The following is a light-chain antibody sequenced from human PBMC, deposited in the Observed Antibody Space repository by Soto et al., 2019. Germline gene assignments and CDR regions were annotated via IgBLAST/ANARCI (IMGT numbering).Light chain of an antibody. V-gene: IGLV1-44*01. CDR1: SSNIGSNT. J-gene: IGLJ2*01. Sequence: QSVRTQPPSASGTPGQRVTMSCSGSSSNIGSNTVNWYQQLPGTAPKLLIYSNNQRPSGVPDRFSGSKSGTSASLAISGLQSEDETDYYCAAWDDSLNGVIFGGGTKLTVL. CDR2: SNN. CDR3: AAWDDSLNGVI.